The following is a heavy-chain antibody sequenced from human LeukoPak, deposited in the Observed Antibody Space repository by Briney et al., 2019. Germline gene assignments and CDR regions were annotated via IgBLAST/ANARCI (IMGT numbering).Heavy chain of an antibody. Sequence: GGSLRLSCEASGFTFSSYAMHWVRQAPGKGLEWVAVISYDGSNKYYADSVKGRFTISSDISKNTLYLQMSSLRAEDTAVYYCARDRGGYGESYFDYWGQGTLVTVSS. V-gene: IGHV3-30-3*01. CDR3: ARDRGGYGESYFDY. D-gene: IGHD4-17*01. CDR2: ISYDGSNK. J-gene: IGHJ4*02. CDR1: GFTFSSYA.